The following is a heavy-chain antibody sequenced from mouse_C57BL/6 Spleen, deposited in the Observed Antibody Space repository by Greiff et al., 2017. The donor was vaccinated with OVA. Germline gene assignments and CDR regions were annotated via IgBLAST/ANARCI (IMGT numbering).Heavy chain of an antibody. J-gene: IGHJ2*01. CDR1: GYTFTDYY. Sequence: EVQLQQSGPELVKPGASVKISCKASGYTFTDYYMNWVKQSHGKSLEWIGDINPNNGGTSYNQKFKGKATLTVDKSSSTAYMELRSLTSEDTAVYECASEGYYYGSSALGYWGQGTTLTVSS. D-gene: IGHD1-1*01. V-gene: IGHV1-26*01. CDR3: ASEGYYYGSSALGY. CDR2: INPNNGGT.